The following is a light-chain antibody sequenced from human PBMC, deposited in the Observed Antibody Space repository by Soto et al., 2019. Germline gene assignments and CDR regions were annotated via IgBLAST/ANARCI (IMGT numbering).Light chain of an antibody. Sequence: IVMTQSPATLSVSPGERATLSCRASQNVNNNLARYQQKPGQAPRLLIYGASSRATDIPARFSGSGSGTEFTLTITSLQSEDFAVYFCQQYNNWPPLYTFGQGTKLEIK. CDR3: QQYNNWPPLYT. V-gene: IGKV3-15*01. CDR1: QNVNNN. J-gene: IGKJ2*01. CDR2: GAS.